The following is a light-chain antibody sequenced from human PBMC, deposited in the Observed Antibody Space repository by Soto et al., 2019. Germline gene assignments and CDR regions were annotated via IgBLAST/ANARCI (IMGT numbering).Light chain of an antibody. J-gene: IGLJ2*01. V-gene: IGLV2-14*01. CDR3: SSFTSKSTLI. CDR1: IRDVGAYNL. Sequence: QPVLTQPASVSGSPGQSITISCAGTIRDVGAYNLVSWYQQYPGRAPQLILYEVRNRPSGISFRFSGFKSGNTASLTISGLQAEDEADCYCSSFTSKSTLIFGGGTKLTVL. CDR2: EVR.